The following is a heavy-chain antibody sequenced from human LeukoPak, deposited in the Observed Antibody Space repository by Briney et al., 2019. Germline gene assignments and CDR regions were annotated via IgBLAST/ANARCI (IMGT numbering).Heavy chain of an antibody. D-gene: IGHD1-26*01. CDR2: ISYSGT. CDR3: ARRTSNPVGAIDY. J-gene: IGHJ4*02. V-gene: IGHV4-39*01. Sequence: SETLSLTCTVSGGSISISNYYWGWIRQPPGRGLEWIGSISYSGTYYNPSLKSRLTISVDTSKNHFSLNLRSVTAADTALYYCARRTSNPVGAIDYWGQGTLVTVSS. CDR1: GGSISISNYY.